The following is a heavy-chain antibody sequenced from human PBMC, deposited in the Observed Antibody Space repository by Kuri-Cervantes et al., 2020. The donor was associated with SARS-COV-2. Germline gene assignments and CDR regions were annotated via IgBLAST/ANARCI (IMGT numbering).Heavy chain of an antibody. CDR3: ARVLSLTFHGGAFDI. V-gene: IGHV4-39*07. J-gene: IGHJ3*02. CDR2: IYHSGST. CDR1: GGSISSSSYY. D-gene: IGHD2/OR15-2a*01. Sequence: SETLSLTCTVSGGSISSSSYYWGWIRQPPGKGLEWIGEIYHSGSTNYSPSLGGRATISLDKSKNQFSLNVYSVTAADTAVYYCARVLSLTFHGGAFDIWGQGTTVTVSS.